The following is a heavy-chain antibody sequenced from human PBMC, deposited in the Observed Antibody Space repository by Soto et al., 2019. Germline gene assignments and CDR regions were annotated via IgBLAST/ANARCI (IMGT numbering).Heavy chain of an antibody. V-gene: IGHV2-26*01. D-gene: IGHD3-10*01. Sequence: QVTLKESGPVLVKATETLTLTCTVSGFSLNTDRMGVSWIRQPPGKALEWLAHIFSSDEKSYSTSLKSRLTISKDTSKSQVVLTMTNMEPVDTATYYCARMVHYVSGSHKLYFYYYMDVWGEGTTVTVSS. CDR1: GFSLNTDRMG. CDR2: IFSSDEK. CDR3: ARMVHYVSGSHKLYFYYYMDV. J-gene: IGHJ6*03.